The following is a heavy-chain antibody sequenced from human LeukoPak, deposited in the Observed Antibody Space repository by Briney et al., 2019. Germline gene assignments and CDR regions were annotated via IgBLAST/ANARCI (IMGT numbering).Heavy chain of an antibody. V-gene: IGHV1-2*02. CDR3: ARVESGSSDAFDI. Sequence: ASVKVSCKASGYTFTRYYMHWVRQAPGQGLEWMGWINPNSGGTNYAQKFQGRVTMTRDTSISTAYMELSRLRSDDTAVYYCARVESGSSDAFDIWGQGTMVAVSS. J-gene: IGHJ3*02. CDR2: INPNSGGT. D-gene: IGHD1-26*01. CDR1: GYTFTRYY.